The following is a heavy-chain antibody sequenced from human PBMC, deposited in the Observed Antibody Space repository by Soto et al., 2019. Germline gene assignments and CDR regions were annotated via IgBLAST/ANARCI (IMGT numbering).Heavy chain of an antibody. CDR2: ISSSSSDK. J-gene: IGHJ5*02. V-gene: IGHV3-48*02. Sequence: EVQLVESGGGSVQPGGSLRLSCAASEFTFSSDHMNWVRQAPGKGLEWISYISSSSSDKYYADSVKGRFTISRDNAKKSLYLQMNSLRDEDTAVYYCAGGRITLRTWGQGTPVTVSS. CDR3: AGGRITLRT. D-gene: IGHD3-22*01. CDR1: EFTFSSDH.